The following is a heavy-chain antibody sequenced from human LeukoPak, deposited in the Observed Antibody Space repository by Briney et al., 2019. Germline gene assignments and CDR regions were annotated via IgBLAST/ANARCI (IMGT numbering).Heavy chain of an antibody. V-gene: IGHV4-39*07. CDR2: IYYSGST. D-gene: IGHD6-13*01. CDR1: GGSISSSSYY. J-gene: IGHJ6*03. CDR3: ARAVYSSSWADYYYYMDV. Sequence: SETLSLTCTVSGGSISSSSYYWGWIRQPPGKGLEWIGSIYYSGSTYYNPSLKSRVTISVDTSKNQFSLKLSSVTAADTAVYYCARAVYSSSWADYYYYMDVWGKGTTVTVSS.